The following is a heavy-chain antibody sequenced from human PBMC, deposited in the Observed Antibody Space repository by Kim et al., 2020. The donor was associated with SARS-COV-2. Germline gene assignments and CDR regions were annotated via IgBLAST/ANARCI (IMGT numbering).Heavy chain of an antibody. V-gene: IGHV4-4*02. D-gene: IGHD1-1*01. CDR2: IFHSGST. J-gene: IGHJ6*02. CDR1: GGSVSSSNW. CDR3: AKLLQQLEIYYYYGLDV. Sequence: SETLSLTCAVSGGSVSSSNWWSWVRQPPGKGLEWIGEIFHSGSTNYNPSLKSRVTISVDKSKNQFSLKLTSVTAADTAVYYCAKLLQQLEIYYYYGLDVWGQGTTVTVSS.